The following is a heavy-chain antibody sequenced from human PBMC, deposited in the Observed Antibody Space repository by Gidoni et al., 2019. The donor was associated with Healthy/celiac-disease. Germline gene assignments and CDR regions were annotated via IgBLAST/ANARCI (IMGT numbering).Heavy chain of an antibody. CDR3: ARGLRYFDWLLSFPVDAFDI. D-gene: IGHD3-9*01. CDR2: IYYSGST. V-gene: IGHV4-59*08. CDR1: GGSISSYY. Sequence: QVQLQESGPGLVKPSATLSLTCTVSGGSISSYYWSWIRQPPGKGLEWIGYIYYSGSTNYNPSLKSRVTISVDTSKNQFSLKLSSVTAADTAVYYCARGLRYFDWLLSFPVDAFDIWGQGTMVTVSS. J-gene: IGHJ3*02.